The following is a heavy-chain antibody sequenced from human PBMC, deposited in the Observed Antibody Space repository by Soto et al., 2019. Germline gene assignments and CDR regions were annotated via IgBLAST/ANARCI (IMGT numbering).Heavy chain of an antibody. V-gene: IGHV1-18*01. CDR2: ISGYNGKT. CDR1: GYTFSMSG. Sequence: QVQLVQSGAEVKKPGASVKVSCKSSGYTFSMSGISWVRQAPGQGLEWMGWISGYNGKTNYEQKFQDRVTMTTDTSTNMAYRELRSLRSDDTAVYYCAREGPRTYYYYGMDVWGQGTTVTVSS. J-gene: IGHJ6*02. CDR3: AREGPRTYYYYGMDV.